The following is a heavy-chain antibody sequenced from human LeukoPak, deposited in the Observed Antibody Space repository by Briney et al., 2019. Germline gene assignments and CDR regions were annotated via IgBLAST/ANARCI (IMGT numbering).Heavy chain of an antibody. CDR2: ISGSGGST. D-gene: IGHD3-10*01. CDR3: AKGLTLNFISYYFDY. Sequence: GGSLRLSCAASGFTFDNYAMSWVRQAPGKGLEWVSGISGSGGSTYYVDSVKGRFTISRDNSKNTLYLQMNSLRAEDTAVYYCAKGLTLNFISYYFDYWGQGTLVTVSS. CDR1: GFTFDNYA. V-gene: IGHV3-23*01. J-gene: IGHJ4*02.